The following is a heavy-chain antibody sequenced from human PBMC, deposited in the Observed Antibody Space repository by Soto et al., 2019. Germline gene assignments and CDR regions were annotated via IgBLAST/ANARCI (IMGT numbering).Heavy chain of an antibody. CDR1: GGTFNTYA. V-gene: IGHV1-69*19. J-gene: IGHJ4*02. Sequence: QVQLVQSGAEMKKPGSSVKVSCQSSGGTFNTYAMNWVRQAPGQGPEWMGDISPMFGAANYAPKFQGRVTITADECRDTSYMQLSSLTSEDPALYFCAREVQVHTPAFVYWGQGTLVTVSS. D-gene: IGHD3-10*01. CDR3: AREVQVHTPAFVY. CDR2: ISPMFGAA.